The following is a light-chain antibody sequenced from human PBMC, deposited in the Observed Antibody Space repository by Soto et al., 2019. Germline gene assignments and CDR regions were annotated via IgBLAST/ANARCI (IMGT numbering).Light chain of an antibody. V-gene: IGLV2-8*01. CDR1: SSDVGGYNY. J-gene: IGLJ1*01. CDR3: SSYEGYNNVV. Sequence: QSALTKPPSASGSPGQSVTISCTGTSSDVGGYNYVSWFQQHPGEAPKLIIHEVNQRPSGVPNRFSGSKSGNTASLTVSGLQAEDEGTYYCSSYEGYNNVVFGTGTKVTVL. CDR2: EVN.